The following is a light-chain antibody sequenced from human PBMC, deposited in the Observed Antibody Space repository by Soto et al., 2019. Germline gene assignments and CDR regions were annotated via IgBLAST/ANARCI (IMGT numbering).Light chain of an antibody. J-gene: IGKJ1*01. Sequence: DIQMTQSPSSLSASVGDRVTITCRASQSISSYLNWYQQKPGKAPKLLIYAASSLQSGVPSRFSGSGSGTDFTLTISSLQPEDFANYDCQQSYSTPHTCGQGTKAEIK. CDR1: QSISSY. CDR3: QQSYSTPHT. CDR2: AAS. V-gene: IGKV1-39*01.